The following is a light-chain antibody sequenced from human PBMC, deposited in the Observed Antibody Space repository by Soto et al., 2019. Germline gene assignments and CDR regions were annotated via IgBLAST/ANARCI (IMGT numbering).Light chain of an antibody. V-gene: IGLV1-44*01. CDR3: AAWDVSQNGQYV. J-gene: IGLJ1*01. CDR2: SNN. CDR1: SSNIGSNT. Sequence: QSVLTQPPSASGTPGQRVTISCSGSSSNIGSNTVNWYHQLPGTAPKLLIYSNNQRPSGVPDRFSGSKSITSASLAISVLQSEDESDYLCAAWDVSQNGQYVFATGAKVTVL.